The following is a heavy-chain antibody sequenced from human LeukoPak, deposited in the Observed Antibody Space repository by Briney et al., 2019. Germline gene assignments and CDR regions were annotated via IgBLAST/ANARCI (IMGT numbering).Heavy chain of an antibody. V-gene: IGHV1-2*06. CDR3: ARGNRQLDYYYYGMDV. Sequence: GASVKVSCKASGYTFTGYYMRWVRQAPGQGLEWMGRINPNSGGTNYAQKFQGRVTMTRDTSISTAYMELSRLRSDDTAVYYCARGNRQLDYYYYGMDVWGQGTTVTVSS. CDR2: INPNSGGT. CDR1: GYTFTGYY. J-gene: IGHJ6*02. D-gene: IGHD6-6*01.